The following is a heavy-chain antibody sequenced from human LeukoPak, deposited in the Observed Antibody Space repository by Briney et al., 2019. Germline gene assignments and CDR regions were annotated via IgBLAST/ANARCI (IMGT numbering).Heavy chain of an antibody. Sequence: SDTLSLIRGVYGGSLSGYCWSWIRPPPGKGVEWIGEIHHSGSTNYNPSLKSRVTISVDTSKNQFSLKLSSVPAADTAVYYCARSRRHHPMDVWGKGNTVTVSS. V-gene: IGHV4-34*01. D-gene: IGHD1-14*01. CDR1: GGSLSGYC. CDR3: ARSRRHHPMDV. J-gene: IGHJ6*03. CDR2: IHHSGST.